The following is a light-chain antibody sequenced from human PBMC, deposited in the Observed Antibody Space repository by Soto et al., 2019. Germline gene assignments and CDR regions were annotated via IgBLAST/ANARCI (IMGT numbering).Light chain of an antibody. CDR3: SSHSSSSTLVV. J-gene: IGLJ2*01. Sequence: QSALTQPASMSGSPGQSITISCTGTSIEVGGYNYVSWYRQHPGKAPKLMIYDVNNRPSGVSNRFSGSKSGNTASLTISGLQAEDEADYYCSSHSSSSTLVVFGGGTKVTVL. CDR2: DVN. CDR1: SIEVGGYNY. V-gene: IGLV2-14*03.